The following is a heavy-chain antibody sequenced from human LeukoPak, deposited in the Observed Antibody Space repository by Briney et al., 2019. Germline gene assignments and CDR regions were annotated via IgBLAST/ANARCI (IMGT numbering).Heavy chain of an antibody. CDR3: ARRMKLAAKGDAFDI. J-gene: IGHJ3*02. CDR2: IYYSRST. Sequence: TSETLSLTCTVSGGSISSYYWSWIRQPPGKGLEWIGYIYYSRSTNYNPSLKSRVTISVDASRNHFSLKLNSVTAADTAVYYCARRMKLAAKGDAFDIWGQGTMVTVSS. D-gene: IGHD2-15*01. V-gene: IGHV4-59*08. CDR1: GGSISSYY.